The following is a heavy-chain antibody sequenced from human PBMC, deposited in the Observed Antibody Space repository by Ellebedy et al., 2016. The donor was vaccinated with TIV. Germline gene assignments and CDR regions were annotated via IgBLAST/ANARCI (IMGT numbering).Heavy chain of an antibody. J-gene: IGHJ4*02. CDR3: VRDVFWAFDR. CDR2: IVSGSSVM. V-gene: IGHV3-48*02. CDR1: GFTFSTEP. Sequence: GESLKISCAASGFTFSTEPMNWVRQVPGKGLEWIAYIVSGSSVMSYADSVKGRFTISRDNARDSLFLQINSLGDEDTAVYYCVRDVFWAFDRWGQGTLVTVSS. D-gene: IGHD3-3*01.